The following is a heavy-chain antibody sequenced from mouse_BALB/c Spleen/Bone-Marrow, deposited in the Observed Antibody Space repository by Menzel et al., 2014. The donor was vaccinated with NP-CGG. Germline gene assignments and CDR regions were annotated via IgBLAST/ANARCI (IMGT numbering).Heavy chain of an antibody. CDR1: GYAFSTYW. V-gene: IGHV1-80*01. Sequence: VMLVESGAELVRPGSSVKISCKSSGYAFSTYWINWVKQRPGQGLEWIGQIYPGDGDTDFNGKFEGKATLTADRSSNTAYMEFSSLTSEDSAVYFCARGGISVDYWGQGTTLTVSS. CDR3: ARGGISVDY. J-gene: IGHJ2*01. CDR2: IYPGDGDT.